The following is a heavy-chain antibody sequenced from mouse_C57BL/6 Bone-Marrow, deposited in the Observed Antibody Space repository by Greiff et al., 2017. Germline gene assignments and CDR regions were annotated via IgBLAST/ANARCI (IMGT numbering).Heavy chain of an antibody. CDR3: ARERPLRRPFAY. D-gene: IGHD2-4*01. CDR1: GYTFTSYW. Sequence: QVQLKQPGAELVRPGSSVKLSCKASGYTFTSYWMDWVKQRPGQGLEWIGNIYPSDSETHYNQKFKDKATLTVDKSSSTAYMQLSSLTSEDSAVYYCARERPLRRPFAYWGQGTLVTVSA. V-gene: IGHV1-61*01. CDR2: IYPSDSET. J-gene: IGHJ3*01.